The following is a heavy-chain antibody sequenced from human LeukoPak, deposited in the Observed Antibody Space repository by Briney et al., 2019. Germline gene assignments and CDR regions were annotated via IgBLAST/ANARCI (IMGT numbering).Heavy chain of an antibody. D-gene: IGHD6-19*01. Sequence: ASVKVSCKASGGTFSSYAISWVRQAPGQGLEWMGRIIPIFGIANYAQKFQGRVTITADKSTSTAYMELSSLRSEDTAVYYCAIVRHSSGLFDYWGQGTLVTVSS. CDR3: AIVRHSSGLFDY. CDR2: IIPIFGIA. J-gene: IGHJ4*02. CDR1: GGTFSSYA. V-gene: IGHV1-69*04.